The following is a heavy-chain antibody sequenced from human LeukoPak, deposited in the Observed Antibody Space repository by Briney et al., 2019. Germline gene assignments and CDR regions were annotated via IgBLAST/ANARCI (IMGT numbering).Heavy chain of an antibody. V-gene: IGHV4-30-4*08. CDR3: ASTPGLWFGELWD. CDR1: GGSISSGDYY. CDR2: IYYSGST. Sequence: PPETLSLTCTVSGGSISSGDYYWSWIRQPPGKGLELVGYIYYSGSTYYNPSLKSRVTISVDTSKNQFSLKLSSVTAADTAVYYCASTPGLWFGELWDWGQGTLVTVSS. D-gene: IGHD3-10*01. J-gene: IGHJ4*02.